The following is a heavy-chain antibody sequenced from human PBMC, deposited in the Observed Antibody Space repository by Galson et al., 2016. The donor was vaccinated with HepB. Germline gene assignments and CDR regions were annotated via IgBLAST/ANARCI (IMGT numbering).Heavy chain of an antibody. CDR3: ARDPGRYCSGHSCYSNAYYNGMDV. D-gene: IGHD2-15*01. Sequence: SLRLSCAASGFTSSSYTMNWVRQAPGTGLEWVSSITSRSNFKYYADSVKGRFTISRDNTKHSLNLQMNSLSAEDTAVYYSARDPGRYCSGHSCYSNAYYNGMDVWGQGTTVTVSS. V-gene: IGHV3-21*06. CDR1: GFTSSSYT. CDR2: ITSRSNFK. J-gene: IGHJ6*02.